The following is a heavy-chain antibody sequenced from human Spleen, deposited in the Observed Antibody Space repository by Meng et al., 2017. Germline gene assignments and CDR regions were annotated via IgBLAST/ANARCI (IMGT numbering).Heavy chain of an antibody. CDR2: INHSGST. D-gene: IGHD3-9*01. CDR3: ARCLGLRYFDWSRRGRFDP. Sequence: QVPLQQWGAGLLKPSETLSLTWAVYGGSFSGYYWSWIRQPPGKGLEWIGEINHSGSTNYNPSLKSRVTISVDTSKNQFSLKLSSVTAADTAVYYCARCLGLRYFDWSRRGRFDPWGQGTLVTVSS. V-gene: IGHV4-34*01. CDR1: GGSFSGYY. J-gene: IGHJ5*02.